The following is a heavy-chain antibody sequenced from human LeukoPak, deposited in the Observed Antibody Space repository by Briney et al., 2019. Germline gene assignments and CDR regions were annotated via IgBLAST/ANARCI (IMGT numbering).Heavy chain of an antibody. CDR3: ARAKVTYYDFWSGYTYYYYMDV. V-gene: IGHV3-7*01. J-gene: IGHJ6*03. Sequence: GGSLRLFCAASGFNFSSYWMLWVRQAPGKGLEWGANIKQDGSEKYYVDSVKGRFTISRDNAKNSLYLQMNSLRAEDTAVYYCARAKVTYYDFWSGYTYYYYMDVWGKGTTVTVSS. CDR1: GFNFSSYW. D-gene: IGHD3-3*01. CDR2: IKQDGSEK.